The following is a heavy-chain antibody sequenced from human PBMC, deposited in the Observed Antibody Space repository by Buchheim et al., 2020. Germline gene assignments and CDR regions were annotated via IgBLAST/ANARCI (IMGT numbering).Heavy chain of an antibody. Sequence: EVQLVESGGGLVQPGGSLRLACAASGFTFSSYEMNWVRQAPGKGLEWESYISSSGSTIYYADSVKGRFTISRDNAKNSLYQHMNSLRAEDTAVYYCARDGETIFGVGGMDVWGQGTT. CDR1: GFTFSSYE. J-gene: IGHJ6*02. D-gene: IGHD3-3*01. V-gene: IGHV3-48*03. CDR3: ARDGETIFGVGGMDV. CDR2: ISSSGSTI.